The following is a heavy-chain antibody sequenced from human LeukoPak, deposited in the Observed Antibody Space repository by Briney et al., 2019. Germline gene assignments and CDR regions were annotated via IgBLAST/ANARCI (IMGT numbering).Heavy chain of an antibody. CDR1: GGSFSGYY. D-gene: IGHD3-10*01. J-gene: IGHJ6*02. CDR3: ARKTPGTSVDV. V-gene: IGHV4-34*01. Sequence: PSETLSLTCAVYGGSFSGYYWVWIRQPPGKGLEWIGTITNTGNTYSNPSLKSRVTISIDTSKTQISLKLTPVTAADTAVFYCARKTPGTSVDVWGQGTPVTVSS. CDR2: ITNTGNT.